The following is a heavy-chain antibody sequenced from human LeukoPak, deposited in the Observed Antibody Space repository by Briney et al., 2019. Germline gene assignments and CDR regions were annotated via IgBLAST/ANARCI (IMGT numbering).Heavy chain of an antibody. Sequence: GGSLRLSCAASGFTFTNYWMHWVRQAPGKGLVWVSRLNGDGSTTSYADSVKGRFTISRDNAKNTLYLQMNSLRAEDTAVYYCARDYYYYYMDVRGKGTTVTVSS. CDR1: GFTFTNYW. CDR3: ARDYYYYYMDV. V-gene: IGHV3-74*01. CDR2: LNGDGSTT. J-gene: IGHJ6*03.